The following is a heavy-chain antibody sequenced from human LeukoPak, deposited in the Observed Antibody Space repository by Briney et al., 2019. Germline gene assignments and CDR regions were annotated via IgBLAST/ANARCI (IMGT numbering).Heavy chain of an antibody. Sequence: GGSLRLSCAASGFTFSSYGMHWVRQAPGKGLEWVAFIRYDGSNKYYADSVKGRFTISRDNSKNTLYLQMNSLRAEDTAVYYCAEDLAAAGTENYWGQGTLVTVSS. CDR3: AEDLAAAGTENY. J-gene: IGHJ4*02. CDR2: IRYDGSNK. V-gene: IGHV3-30*02. CDR1: GFTFSSYG. D-gene: IGHD6-13*01.